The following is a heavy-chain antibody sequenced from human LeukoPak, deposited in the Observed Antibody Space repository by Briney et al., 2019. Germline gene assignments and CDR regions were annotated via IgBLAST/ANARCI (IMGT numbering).Heavy chain of an antibody. V-gene: IGHV1-18*04. CDR2: ISAYNDNT. CDR3: ARVDILTGFYTYFDY. D-gene: IGHD3-9*01. Sequence: ASVKVSCKASGYAFTSYGISWVRQAPGQGLEWMGWISAYNDNTNYVQKLQGRVTMTTDISTSTAYMELRSLGSDDTAVYCCARVDILTGFYTYFDYWGQGTLLTVSS. CDR1: GYAFTSYG. J-gene: IGHJ4*02.